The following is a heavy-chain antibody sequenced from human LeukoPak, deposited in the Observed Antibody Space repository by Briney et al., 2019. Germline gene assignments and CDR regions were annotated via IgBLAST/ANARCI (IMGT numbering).Heavy chain of an antibody. J-gene: IGHJ5*02. D-gene: IGHD2-15*01. V-gene: IGHV4-34*01. Sequence: SETLSLTCTVYGRSFSGYYWTWIRQTPGKGLEWIGEINHSGITDYNPSLRSRVTISVDTSKNQFSLKLSSVTAADTAIYYCARAVIVVAAATQRNWFDPWGQGTLVTVSS. CDR3: ARAVIVVAAATQRNWFDP. CDR2: INHSGIT. CDR1: GRSFSGYY.